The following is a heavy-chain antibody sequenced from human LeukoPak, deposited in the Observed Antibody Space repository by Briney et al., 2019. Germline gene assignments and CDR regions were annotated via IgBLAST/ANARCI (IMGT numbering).Heavy chain of an antibody. Sequence: ASMKVSCRSSGYTFTGYYMHWVRKAPGQGLEWMGWINPNTGGINYAQKFQGTVTMTRDTSISAAYMELSRLRSDDTAVYYCARDPYSNYFDYWGQGTLVTVSS. CDR1: GYTFTGYY. D-gene: IGHD5-18*01. CDR3: ARDPYSNYFDY. J-gene: IGHJ4*02. CDR2: INPNTGGI. V-gene: IGHV1-2*02.